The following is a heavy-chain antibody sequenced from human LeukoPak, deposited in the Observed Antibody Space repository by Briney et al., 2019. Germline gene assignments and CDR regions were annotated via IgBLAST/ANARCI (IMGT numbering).Heavy chain of an antibody. J-gene: IGHJ4*02. Sequence: PGGSLRLSCAASGFAVSSNYMSWVRQAPGKGLEWVSVLYGGGGSYYADSVKGRFIIFRDNSKNILYLQMNSLRVEDTAVYYCVREGNWAYWGQGTLVTVSS. D-gene: IGHD3-16*01. CDR1: GFAVSSNY. V-gene: IGHV3-53*01. CDR2: LYGGGGS. CDR3: VREGNWAY.